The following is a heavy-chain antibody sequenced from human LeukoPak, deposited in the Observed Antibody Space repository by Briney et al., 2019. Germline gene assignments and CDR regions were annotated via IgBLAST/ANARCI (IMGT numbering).Heavy chain of an antibody. Sequence: GGSLRLSCAASGFTFSSSAMSWVRQAPGKGLEWVAKINQDGSVKYYVDSVKGRFTISRDNAEKSLYLQMNSLRAEDTAMYYCARPLMYYYGSETYYWFDRWGQGTLVTVSS. D-gene: IGHD3-10*01. CDR3: ARPLMYYYGSETYYWFDR. V-gene: IGHV3-7*01. J-gene: IGHJ5*02. CDR2: INQDGSVK. CDR1: GFTFSSSA.